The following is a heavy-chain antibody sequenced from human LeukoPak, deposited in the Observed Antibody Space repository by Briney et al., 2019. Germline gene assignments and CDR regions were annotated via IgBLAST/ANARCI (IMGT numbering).Heavy chain of an antibody. Sequence: GGALRLSCAASGFTVSSNYMSWVRQAPGKGLEWVSFIYSGGSTYYADSVKGRFTISRDNSKNTLFLQMNSLRAEDTAVYYCARRHYDFWSGYSYYFDYWGQGTLVTVSS. CDR3: ARRHYDFWSGYSYYFDY. CDR2: IYSGGST. CDR1: GFTVSSNY. J-gene: IGHJ4*02. D-gene: IGHD3-3*01. V-gene: IGHV3-66*01.